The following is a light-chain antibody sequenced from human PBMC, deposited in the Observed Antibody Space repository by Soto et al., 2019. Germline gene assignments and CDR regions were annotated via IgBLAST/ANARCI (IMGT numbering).Light chain of an antibody. Sequence: VMTQSPATLSVSPGERVTLSCRASQSVATNLAWYQQRPGQAPRLLIYGASTRATGIPARFSGSGSGTEFTLTISSLQSEDFAVYYCQQYNNWPPSITFGQGTRLEI. CDR1: QSVATN. V-gene: IGKV3-15*01. CDR3: QQYNNWPPSIT. CDR2: GAS. J-gene: IGKJ5*01.